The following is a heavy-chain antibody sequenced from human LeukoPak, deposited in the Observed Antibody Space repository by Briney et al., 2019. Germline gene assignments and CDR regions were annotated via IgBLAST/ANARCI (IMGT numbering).Heavy chain of an antibody. CDR3: AKQYYGYSVGYGMDV. CDR1: GFTFSSYA. D-gene: IGHD3-10*01. J-gene: IGHJ6*02. CDR2: ISGSGGST. Sequence: GGPLRLSCAASGFTFSSYAMSWVRQAPGKGLEWVSAISGSGGSTYYADSVKGWFTISRDNSKNTLYLQMNSLRAEDTAVYYCAKQYYGYSVGYGMDVWGQGTTVTVSS. V-gene: IGHV3-23*01.